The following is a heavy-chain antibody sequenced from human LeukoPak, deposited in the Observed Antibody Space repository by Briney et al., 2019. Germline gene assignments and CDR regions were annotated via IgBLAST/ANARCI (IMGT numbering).Heavy chain of an antibody. CDR2: ISYDGSNK. CDR3: AKGLEGVAGPFDY. CDR1: GFTFSSYG. Sequence: GGSLKLSCAASGFTFSSYGMRWVRQAPGKGLEWVAVISYDGSNKYYADSVKGRFTISRDNSKNTLYLQMNSLRAEDTAVYYCAKGLEGVAGPFDYWGQGTLVTVSS. V-gene: IGHV3-30*18. J-gene: IGHJ4*02. D-gene: IGHD2-15*01.